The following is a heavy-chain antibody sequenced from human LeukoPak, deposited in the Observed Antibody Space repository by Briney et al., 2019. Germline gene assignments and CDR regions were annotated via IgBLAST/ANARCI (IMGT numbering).Heavy chain of an antibody. Sequence: GGPLRLSCAASGFTFSNYNMNWVRQAPGKGLEWVSYISSGSSTIYYADSVKGRFTISRDNAKNSLYLQMNSLRAEDTAVYYCARGWGNMAVWGEGTTVTVSS. CDR3: ARGWGNMAV. CDR1: GFTFSNYN. D-gene: IGHD3-16*01. CDR2: ISSGSSTI. J-gene: IGHJ6*03. V-gene: IGHV3-48*04.